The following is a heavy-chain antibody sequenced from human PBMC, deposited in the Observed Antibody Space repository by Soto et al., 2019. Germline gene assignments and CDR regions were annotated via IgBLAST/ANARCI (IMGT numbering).Heavy chain of an antibody. CDR3: ARDRKVAAAGTGGMDV. V-gene: IGHV1-69*13. CDR1: GYTLTELS. Sequence: KAHGASVKVSCKVSGYTLTELSMHWVRQAPGQGLEWMGGIIPIFGTANYAQKFQGRVTITADESTSTAYMELSSLRSEDTAVYYCARDRKVAAAGTGGMDVWGQGTTVTVSS. J-gene: IGHJ6*02. D-gene: IGHD6-13*01. CDR2: IIPIFGTA.